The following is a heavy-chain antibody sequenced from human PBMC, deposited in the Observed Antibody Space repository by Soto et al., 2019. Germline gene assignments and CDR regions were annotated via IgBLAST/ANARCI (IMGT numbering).Heavy chain of an antibody. Sequence: QVHLVQSGAEVKKPGSSVKVSCKSSGGAFRNYAFSWVRQPPGEGPEWMGGSIPMYVTAKHAQKYQSRLTITADESTNTVYMELTSLRFEDTAVYYCARLGATMTHAFDIWGQGTLVSVSS. CDR3: ARLGATMTHAFDI. V-gene: IGHV1-69*01. CDR1: GGAFRNYA. CDR2: SIPMYVTA. J-gene: IGHJ3*02. D-gene: IGHD5-12*01.